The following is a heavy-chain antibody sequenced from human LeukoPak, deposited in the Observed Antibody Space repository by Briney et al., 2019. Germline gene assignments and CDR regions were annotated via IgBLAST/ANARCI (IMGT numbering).Heavy chain of an antibody. V-gene: IGHV4-34*01. CDR2: INHSGST. Sequence: PSETLSLTCAVYGGSFSGYYWSWIRQPPGKGLEWIGEINHSGSTNYNPSLKSRVTISVDTSKNQFSLKLMSVTAADTAVYYCARTTEGGYSYGYFYYYYMDVWGKGTTVTISS. D-gene: IGHD5-18*01. CDR3: ARTTEGGYSYGYFYYYYMDV. CDR1: GGSFSGYY. J-gene: IGHJ6*03.